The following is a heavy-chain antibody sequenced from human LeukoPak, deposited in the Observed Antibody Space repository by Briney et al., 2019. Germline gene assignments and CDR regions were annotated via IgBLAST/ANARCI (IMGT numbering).Heavy chain of an antibody. CDR3: ARDLWYSSGPDI. J-gene: IGHJ3*02. V-gene: IGHV3-33*01. CDR2: IWYDGSNK. D-gene: IGHD6-19*01. Sequence: GVSLRLSCAASGFTFSSYGMHRVRQAPGKGLEWVALIWYDGSNKYYADSVKGRFTISRDNSKNTLYLQMNSLRAEDTAVYYCARDLWYSSGPDIWGQGTMVTVFS. CDR1: GFTFSSYG.